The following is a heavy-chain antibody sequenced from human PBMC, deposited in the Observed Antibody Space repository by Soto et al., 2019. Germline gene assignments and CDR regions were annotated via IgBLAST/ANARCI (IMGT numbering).Heavy chain of an antibody. CDR1: GYTFTSYG. J-gene: IGHJ6*02. CDR2: ISAYNGNT. CDR3: ARGGKYWTPGVCSFYGMDV. D-gene: IGHD2-8*01. V-gene: IGHV1-18*01. Sequence: QVQLVQSGAEVKKPGASVKVSCKASGYTFTSYGISWVRQPPGQGLEWMGWISAYNGNTNYAQKFQGRVTMTTDTSSSTAYMALSSLRSDDTAVYYCARGGKYWTPGVCSFYGMDVWGQGATVTVSS.